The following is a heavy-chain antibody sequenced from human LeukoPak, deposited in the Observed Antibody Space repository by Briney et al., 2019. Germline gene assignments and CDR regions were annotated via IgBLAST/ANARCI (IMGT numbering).Heavy chain of an antibody. D-gene: IGHD4-17*01. J-gene: IGHJ4*02. CDR2: ISLSGTTI. V-gene: IGHV3-48*03. CDR1: GFTFSNYE. Sequence: GGSLRLSCAASGFTFSNYEMNWVRQAPGKGLEWVSYISLSGTTIYYADSVKGRFTISRDNAKNSLYLQMNSLRAEDTAVYYCARVGVGTVTTWDYWGQGTLVTVSS. CDR3: ARVGVGTVTTWDY.